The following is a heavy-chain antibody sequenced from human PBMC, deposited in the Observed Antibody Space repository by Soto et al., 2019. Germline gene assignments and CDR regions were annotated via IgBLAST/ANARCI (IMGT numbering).Heavy chain of an antibody. Sequence: QVQLVQSGAEVKKPGASVRVSCKASGYTFTGYSIHWVRQAPGQGLEWMGWINPNSGGTNYAQKFQGWVTLSGDTSISTAYMELRRLRSDDTAVYYCARVSDFWSGYYTFDYWGQGTLVTVSS. V-gene: IGHV1-2*04. D-gene: IGHD3-3*01. CDR3: ARVSDFWSGYYTFDY. CDR2: INPNSGGT. CDR1: GYTFTGYS. J-gene: IGHJ4*02.